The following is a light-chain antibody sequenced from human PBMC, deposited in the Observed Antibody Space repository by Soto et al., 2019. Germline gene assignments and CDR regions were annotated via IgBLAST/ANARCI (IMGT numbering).Light chain of an antibody. CDR1: QGISNY. CDR3: QKYNRAPWT. CDR2: AAS. Sequence: DIQMTQSPPSLSTSVGDRVTTTCRASQGISNYLAWYQQKPGKVPKLLIYAASTLQSGVPCRFSGSGYGTDFTPTISSLQPEDVATYYCQKYNRAPWTFGQGTKVDI. J-gene: IGKJ1*01. V-gene: IGKV1-27*01.